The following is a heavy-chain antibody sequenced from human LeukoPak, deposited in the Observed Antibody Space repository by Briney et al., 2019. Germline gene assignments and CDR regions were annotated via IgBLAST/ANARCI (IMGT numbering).Heavy chain of an antibody. D-gene: IGHD3-22*01. V-gene: IGHV1-18*01. Sequence: ASVKVSCKASGYTFTSNGISWVRQAPGQGLEWRGWISAYNGNTNYEKKLQGRVTMTTDTSTSTAYMELRSLRSDDTAVYYCASLKNSYDSSGYLVTDAFDIWGQGTMVTVSS. CDR3: ASLKNSYDSSGYLVTDAFDI. J-gene: IGHJ3*02. CDR1: GYTFTSNG. CDR2: ISAYNGNT.